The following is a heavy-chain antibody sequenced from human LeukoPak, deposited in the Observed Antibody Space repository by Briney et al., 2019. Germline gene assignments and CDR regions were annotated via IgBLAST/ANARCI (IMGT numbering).Heavy chain of an antibody. V-gene: IGHV3-30*02. D-gene: IGHD3-10*01. Sequence: GGTLRLSCAASGFTFSSYGMHWVRQAPGKGLEWVAFIRYDGSNKYYADSVKGRFTISRDNSKNTLYLQMNSLRAEDTAVYYCAKDSIYGSGSYYFLFYMDVWGKGTTVTVSS. J-gene: IGHJ6*03. CDR2: IRYDGSNK. CDR3: AKDSIYGSGSYYFLFYMDV. CDR1: GFTFSSYG.